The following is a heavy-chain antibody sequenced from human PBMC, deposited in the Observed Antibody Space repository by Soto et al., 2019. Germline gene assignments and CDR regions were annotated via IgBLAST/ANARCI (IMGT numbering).Heavy chain of an antibody. D-gene: IGHD1-26*01. V-gene: IGHV4-31*03. CDR3: ARDHIVGATGYYYGMDV. CDR2: IYYSGST. CDR1: GGSISSGGYY. Sequence: SETLSLTCTVSGGSISSGGYYWSWIRQHPGKGLEWIGYIYYSGSTYYNPSLKSRVTISVDTSKNQFSLKLSSVTAADTAVYYCARDHIVGATGYYYGMDVWGQGTTVTVSS. J-gene: IGHJ6*02.